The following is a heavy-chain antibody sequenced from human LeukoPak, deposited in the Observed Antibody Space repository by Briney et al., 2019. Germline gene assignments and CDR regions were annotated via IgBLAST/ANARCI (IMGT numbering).Heavy chain of an antibody. CDR3: ATPSRTSCSYFDY. CDR1: GFTFSSYS. D-gene: IGHD2-2*01. Sequence: PGGSLRLPCAASGFTFSSYSVNWVRQSPGKGLEWLSSINSSSSYIYYADSVKRRFTISRDNAKNSLYLQMNSLRAEDTAVYYCATPSRTSCSYFDYRGQGNLVTVSS. V-gene: IGHV3-21*01. CDR2: INSSSSYI. J-gene: IGHJ4*02.